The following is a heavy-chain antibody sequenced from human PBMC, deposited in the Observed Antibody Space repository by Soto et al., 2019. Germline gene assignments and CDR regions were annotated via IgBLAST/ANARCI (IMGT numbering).Heavy chain of an antibody. D-gene: IGHD2-21*01. CDR3: AARPVHDSGDIFEY. Sequence: GGSLRLSCAASGFTFSRFAMGWVRQAPGKGLEWVSSISGSGGITYHADSVKGRFTISRDSSKNTLFLQMNSLRVEDTATYYCAARPVHDSGDIFEYWGQGTLVTVSS. CDR2: ISGSGGIT. V-gene: IGHV3-23*01. CDR1: GFTFSRFA. J-gene: IGHJ4*02.